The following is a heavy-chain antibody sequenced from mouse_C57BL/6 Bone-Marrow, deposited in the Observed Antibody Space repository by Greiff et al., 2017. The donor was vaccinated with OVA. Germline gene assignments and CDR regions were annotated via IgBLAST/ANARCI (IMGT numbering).Heavy chain of an antibody. CDR3: ARTDGDYGDWCAY. D-gene: IGHD2-13*01. J-gene: IGHJ3*01. Sequence: VKLQESGAELVKPGASVKMSCKASGYTFTTYPIEWMKQNHGKSLEWIGNFHPYNDDTKYNEKFKGKATLTVEKSSSAVYLELSRLTSDDSAVYYCARTDGDYGDWCAYWGQGTLVTVSA. V-gene: IGHV1-47*01. CDR1: GYTFTTYP. CDR2: FHPYNDDT.